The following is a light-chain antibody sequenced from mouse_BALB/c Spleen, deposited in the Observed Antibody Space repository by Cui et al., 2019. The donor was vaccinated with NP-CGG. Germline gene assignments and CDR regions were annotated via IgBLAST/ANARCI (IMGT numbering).Light chain of an antibody. CDR1: TGAVTTSNY. CDR2: GTN. CDR3: ALWYSNHWV. J-gene: IGLJ1*01. V-gene: IGLV1*01. Sequence: QAVVTQESTLTISPRETVTLTCRSSTGAVTTSNYANWVQEKPDHLFTGLIGGTNNRAPSIPARFSGSLIGDKAALTITGAQTEDEAIYFCALWYSNHWVFGGGTKLTIL.